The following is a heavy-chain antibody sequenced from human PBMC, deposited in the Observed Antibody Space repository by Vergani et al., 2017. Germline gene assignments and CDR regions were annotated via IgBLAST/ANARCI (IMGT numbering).Heavy chain of an antibody. D-gene: IGHD1/OR15-1a*01. J-gene: IGHJ6*03. CDR3: ARELLGEQGYYYDMDV. Sequence: QVQLVQSGAEVKKPGASVKVSCKASGGTFSSYAISWVRQAPGQGLEWMGWINAGNGNTKYSQKFQGRVTITRDTSASTAYMELSSLRSEDTAVYYCARELLGEQGYYYDMDVWGKGTTVTVSS. CDR1: GGTFSSYA. CDR2: INAGNGNT. V-gene: IGHV1-3*01.